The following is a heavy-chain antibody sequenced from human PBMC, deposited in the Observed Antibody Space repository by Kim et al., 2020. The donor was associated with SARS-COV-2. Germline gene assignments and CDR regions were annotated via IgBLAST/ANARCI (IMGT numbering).Heavy chain of an antibody. Sequence: RGSLRLSCAASGFTFSNFVMDWVRQAPGKGLEWVSAIGGRGVRKFYADSVKGRFTVSSDNSKSTHSLQMSSMRVKDSAVYYCSRVIVGCMRYIDYWGLGNRVTVSS. CDR2: IGGRGVRK. D-gene: IGHD2-8*01. J-gene: IGHJ4*02. CDR1: GFTFSNFV. CDR3: SRVIVGCMRYIDY. V-gene: IGHV3-23*01.